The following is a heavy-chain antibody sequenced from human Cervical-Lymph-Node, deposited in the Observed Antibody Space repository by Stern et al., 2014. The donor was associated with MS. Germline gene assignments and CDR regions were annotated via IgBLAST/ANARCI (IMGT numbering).Heavy chain of an antibody. D-gene: IGHD4-11*01. CDR3: ALRRSYYVY. CDR1: GDTFSNYG. Sequence: VQLVESGSEVKKPGYSVIVSCKPSGDTFSNYGLSWVRQAPGQGLEWVGCLCPYFGSTSYGQKFQGRVTITPEESTGTAFMELSSLTSDDTAVYYCALRRSYYVYWGQGTLVTVSS. V-gene: IGHV1-69*01. CDR2: LCPYFGST. J-gene: IGHJ4*02.